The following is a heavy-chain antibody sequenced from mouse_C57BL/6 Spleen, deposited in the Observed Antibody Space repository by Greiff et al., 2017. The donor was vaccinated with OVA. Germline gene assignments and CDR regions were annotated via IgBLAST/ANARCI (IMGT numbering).Heavy chain of an antibody. Sequence: VQLQQSGAELVKPGASVKMSCKASGYTFTTYPLEWMKQNHGKSLAWIGNFHPYNDDTKYNEKFKGKATLTVEKSSSTVYLELSRLTSADAAVYYCARGMNRESYAMDYWGQGTSVTVSS. CDR1: GYTFTTYP. CDR2: FHPYNDDT. D-gene: IGHD1-2*01. CDR3: ARGMNRESYAMDY. V-gene: IGHV1-47*01. J-gene: IGHJ4*01.